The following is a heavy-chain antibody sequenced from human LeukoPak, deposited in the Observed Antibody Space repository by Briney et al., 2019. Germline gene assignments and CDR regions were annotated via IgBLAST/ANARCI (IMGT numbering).Heavy chain of an antibody. CDR1: GFTFSTSW. Sequence: GGSLRLSCAASGFTFSTSWMHWVRQVPGKGLVWVSRINSDGRSTDYADSVKGRFTISRDNTKNTLYLQMNSLRADDTAVYYCAHTVWSGNYFDYWGQGTLVTVSS. J-gene: IGHJ4*02. D-gene: IGHD3-3*01. V-gene: IGHV3-74*01. CDR2: INSDGRST. CDR3: AHTVWSGNYFDY.